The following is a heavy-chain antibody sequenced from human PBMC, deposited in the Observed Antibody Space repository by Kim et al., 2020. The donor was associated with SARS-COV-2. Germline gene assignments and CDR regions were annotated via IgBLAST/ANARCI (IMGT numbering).Heavy chain of an antibody. CDR2: ISSNGGST. CDR1: GFTFSSYA. V-gene: IGHV3-64D*06. J-gene: IGHJ4*02. D-gene: IGHD3-22*01. CDR3: VKDLSATPLYDSSGYLDY. Sequence: GGSLRLSCSASGFTFSSYAMHWVRQAPGKGLEYVSAISSNGGSTYYADSVKGRFTISRDNSKNTLYLQMSSLRAEDTAVYYCVKDLSATPLYDSSGYLDYWGQGTLVTVSS.